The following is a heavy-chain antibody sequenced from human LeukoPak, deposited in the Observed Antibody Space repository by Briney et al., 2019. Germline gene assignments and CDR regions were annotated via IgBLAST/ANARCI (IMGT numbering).Heavy chain of an antibody. D-gene: IGHD3-10*01. CDR2: INPNSGGT. CDR3: ARDLWFGESSDAFDM. V-gene: IGHV1-2*02. J-gene: IGHJ3*02. Sequence: ASVKVSCKASGYTFTGYYMHWVRQAPGQGLEWMGWINPNSGGTNYAQKFQGRVTMTRDTSISTAYMELSRLRSDDTAVYYCARDLWFGESSDAFDMWGQGTMVTVSS. CDR1: GYTFTGYY.